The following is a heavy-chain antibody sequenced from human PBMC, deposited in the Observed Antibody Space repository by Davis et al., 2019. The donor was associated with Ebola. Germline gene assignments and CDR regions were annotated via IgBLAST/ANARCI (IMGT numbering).Heavy chain of an antibody. CDR2: INHSGST. V-gene: IGHV4-34*01. CDR3: ARGYSSGWYPFNGMDV. CDR1: GGSISSYY. D-gene: IGHD6-19*01. Sequence: MPSETLSLTCTVSGGSISSYYWSWIRQPPGKGLEWIGEINHSGSTNYNPSLKSRVTISVDTSKNQFSLKLSSVTAADTAVYYCARGYSSGWYPFNGMDVWGQGTTVTVSS. J-gene: IGHJ6*02.